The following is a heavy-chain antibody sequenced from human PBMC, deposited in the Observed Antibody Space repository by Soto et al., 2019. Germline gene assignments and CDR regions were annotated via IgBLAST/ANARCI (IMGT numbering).Heavy chain of an antibody. D-gene: IGHD3-16*01. CDR3: ARIMITFGGVKPKAFDI. V-gene: IGHV4-59*01. J-gene: IGHJ3*02. CDR1: GGSISSYY. CDR2: IYYSGST. Sequence: SETLSLACTVSGGSISSYYWSWIRQPPGKGLEWIGYIYYSGSTNYNPSLKSRVTISVDTSKNQFSLKLSSVTAADTAVYYCARIMITFGGVKPKAFDIWGQGTMVTVSS.